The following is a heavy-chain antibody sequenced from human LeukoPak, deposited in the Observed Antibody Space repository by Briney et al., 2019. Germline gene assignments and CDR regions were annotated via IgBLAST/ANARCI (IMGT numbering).Heavy chain of an antibody. CDR1: GASISSPNW. J-gene: IGHJ6*03. CDR2: IYHSGST. CDR3: ARAYYYYMDV. Sequence: SGTLSLTCAVSGASISSPNWWSWVRQPPGKGLEWIGEIYHSGSTNYNPSLESRATISVDKSKNQFSLKLNSVTAADTAVYYCARAYYYYMDVWGKGTTVSVSS. V-gene: IGHV4-4*02.